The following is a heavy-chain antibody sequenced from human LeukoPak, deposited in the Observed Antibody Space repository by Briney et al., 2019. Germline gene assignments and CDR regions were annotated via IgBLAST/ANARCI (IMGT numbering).Heavy chain of an antibody. CDR1: GASISSPNW. J-gene: IGHJ6*03. CDR2: IYHSGST. CDR3: ARAYYYYMDV. Sequence: SGTLSLTCAVSGASISSPNWWSWVRQPPGKGLEWIGEIYHSGSTNYNPSLESRATISVDKSKNQFSLKLNSVTAADTAVYYCARAYYYYMDVWGKGTTVSVSS. V-gene: IGHV4-4*02.